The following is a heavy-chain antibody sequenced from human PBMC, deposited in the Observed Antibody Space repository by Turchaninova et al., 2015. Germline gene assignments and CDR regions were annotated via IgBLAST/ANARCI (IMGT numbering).Heavy chain of an antibody. V-gene: IGHV4-39*07. CDR1: GCAISSSNYY. CDR3: AREHRSLAVADAGGY. J-gene: IGHJ4*02. Sequence: LQLQESGPGLVKPSETLSLTCTVSGCAISSSNYYWGWIRHPPGKGLELIGTIYYSGSTYYNPSLKSRVTISVDTSKNQFSLKLSSVTAADTAVYYCAREHRSLAVADAGGYWGQGTLVTVSS. CDR2: IYYSGST. D-gene: IGHD6-19*01.